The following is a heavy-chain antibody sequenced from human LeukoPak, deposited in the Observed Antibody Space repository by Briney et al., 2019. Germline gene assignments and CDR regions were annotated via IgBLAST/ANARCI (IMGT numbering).Heavy chain of an antibody. Sequence: SETLSLTCAVYGGSFSSYYWSWIRQPPGKGLEWSGYIYYSGSTNYNPSLKSRVTISVDTSKNQFSLKLSSVTAADTAVYYCARLSIQQQLDSRYFDYWGQGTLVTVSS. V-gene: IGHV4-59*08. D-gene: IGHD6-13*01. J-gene: IGHJ4*02. CDR2: IYYSGST. CDR1: GGSFSSYY. CDR3: ARLSIQQQLDSRYFDY.